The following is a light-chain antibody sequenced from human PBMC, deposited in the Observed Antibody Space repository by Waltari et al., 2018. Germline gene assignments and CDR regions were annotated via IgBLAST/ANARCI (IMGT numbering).Light chain of an antibody. CDR1: QSLTKRY. CDR3: QQYGSSIMYT. Sequence: IVLTQSPGTLSLSPGERATLSCRASQSLTKRYLTWYQQKPGQAPRLLIYGASSRAAGSPDRFSGRGSGTDFTLTISRLGPDDFAVYFCQQYGSSIMYTLGQGTKLEIK. V-gene: IGKV3-20*01. CDR2: GAS. J-gene: IGKJ2*01.